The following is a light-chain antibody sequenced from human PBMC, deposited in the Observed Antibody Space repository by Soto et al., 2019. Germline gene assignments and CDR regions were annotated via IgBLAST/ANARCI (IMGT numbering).Light chain of an antibody. Sequence: SSELTQPPSVSVARGKTARITCGGNNIGSKSVHWYQQKPGQAPVVVIYYDSDRPSGIPERFSGANSGNTATLTISRVEAGDEADYYCQVWDSSSDHVIFGGGTKLTVL. CDR2: YDS. J-gene: IGLJ2*01. CDR1: NIGSKS. V-gene: IGLV3-21*04. CDR3: QVWDSSSDHVI.